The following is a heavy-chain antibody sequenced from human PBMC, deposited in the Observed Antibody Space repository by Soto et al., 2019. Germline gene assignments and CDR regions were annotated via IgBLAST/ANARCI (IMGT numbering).Heavy chain of an antibody. Sequence: QVQLQESGPGLVKPSETLSLTCTVSGGSISSYYWSWIRQPPGKGLEWIGYIYYSGSTNYNPSLKSRVTISVDTSKNQFSLKLSSVTAADTAVYYCARDGGYSGYDPFDYWGQGTLVTVSS. CDR2: IYYSGST. J-gene: IGHJ4*02. CDR1: GGSISSYY. CDR3: ARDGGYSGYDPFDY. D-gene: IGHD5-12*01. V-gene: IGHV4-59*01.